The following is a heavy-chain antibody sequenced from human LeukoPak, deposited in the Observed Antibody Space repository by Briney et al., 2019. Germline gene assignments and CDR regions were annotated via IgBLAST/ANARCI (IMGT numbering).Heavy chain of an antibody. CDR3: ARVVTMIVVAPGAFDI. Sequence: GASVKVSCKASGYTFTGYYMHWVRQAPGQGLEWMGWINPNSGGTNYAQKFQGRVTMTRDTSISTAYMELSRLRSDDTAVYYCARVVTMIVVAPGAFDIWGQGTMVTVSP. D-gene: IGHD3-22*01. CDR1: GYTFTGYY. CDR2: INPNSGGT. J-gene: IGHJ3*02. V-gene: IGHV1-2*02.